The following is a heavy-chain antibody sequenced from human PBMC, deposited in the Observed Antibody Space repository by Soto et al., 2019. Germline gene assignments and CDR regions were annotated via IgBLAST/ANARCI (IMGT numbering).Heavy chain of an antibody. D-gene: IGHD2-15*01. V-gene: IGHV3-30*18. CDR2: ISYDGSNK. Sequence: QVQLVESGGGVVQPGRSLRLSCAASGFTFSNYGMHWVRQAPGKGLEWVSLISYDGSNKYYAVSVKGRFTISRDNSKNLVYLQMNSLRAEDTAVYYCAKDRLGYCSGGSCYALGSWGQGTLVTVSS. CDR1: GFTFSNYG. CDR3: AKDRLGYCSGGSCYALGS. J-gene: IGHJ5*02.